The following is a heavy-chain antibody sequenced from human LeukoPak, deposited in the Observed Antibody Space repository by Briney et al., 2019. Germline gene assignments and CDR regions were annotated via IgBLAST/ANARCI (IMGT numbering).Heavy chain of an antibody. J-gene: IGHJ4*02. CDR3: ARDFWSGYYTED. V-gene: IGHV3-30*03. D-gene: IGHD3-3*01. CDR1: GFTFSSYG. CDR2: ISYDGSNK. Sequence: GRSLRLSCAASGFTFSSYGMHWVRQAPGKGLEWVAVISYDGSNKYYADSVKGRFTISRDNSKNTLYLQMNSLRAEDTAVYYCARDFWSGYYTEDWGQGALVIVSS.